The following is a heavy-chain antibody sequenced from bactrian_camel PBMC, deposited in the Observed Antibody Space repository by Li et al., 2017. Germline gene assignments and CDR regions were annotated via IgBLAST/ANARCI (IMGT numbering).Heavy chain of an antibody. V-gene: IGHV3S10*01. CDR3: VKDARRQTPATMFSPRYGTN. CDR2: ILNDGST. CDR1: GFTFSNYA. D-gene: IGHD4*01. Sequence: VQLVESGGGVVQPGGSLRLSCAASGFTFSNYAMSWVRQAPGKGPEWLSGILNDGSTYYGDSVKGRFTISRDNAKNTLVLQLDSLKPEDTAMYYCVKDARRQTPATMFSPRYGTNWGQGTQVTVS. J-gene: IGHJ4*01.